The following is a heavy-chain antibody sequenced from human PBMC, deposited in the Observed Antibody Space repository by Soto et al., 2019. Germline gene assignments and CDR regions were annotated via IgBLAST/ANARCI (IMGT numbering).Heavy chain of an antibody. CDR2: IIPIFGTA. Sequence: GASVKFSCKASGGTFSSYAISWVRQAPGQGLEWMGGIIPIFGTANYAQKFQGRVTITADESTSTAYMELSSLRSEDTAVYYCARESYGQADYYYGMDVWGQGTTVTVSS. CDR3: ARESYGQADYYYGMDV. D-gene: IGHD2-21*01. J-gene: IGHJ6*02. V-gene: IGHV1-69*13. CDR1: GGTFSSYA.